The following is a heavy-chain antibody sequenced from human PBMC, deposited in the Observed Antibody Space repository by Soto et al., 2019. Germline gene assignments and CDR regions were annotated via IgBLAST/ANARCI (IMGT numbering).Heavy chain of an antibody. J-gene: IGHJ6*03. CDR2: ISNNGAHT. V-gene: IGHV3-64*01. D-gene: IGHD6-13*01. CDR1: GFTFSNYE. CDR3: ARRGYGSRWPNVYMDV. Sequence: EAQLVESGGGLVQPGGSLRLSCAASGFTFSNYEMHWVRQAPGKGLEYVSGISNNGAHTDYAKSVKGRFTLSRDNSEKTLYLQMGSLRAEDMALYYCARRGYGSRWPNVYMDVWGKGTTVTVSS.